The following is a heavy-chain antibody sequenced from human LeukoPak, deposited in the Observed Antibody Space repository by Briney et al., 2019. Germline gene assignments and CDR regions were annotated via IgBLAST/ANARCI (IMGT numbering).Heavy chain of an antibody. Sequence: GGSLRLSCAASGFTFSSFVMSWVRQAPGKGLEWVSTVTNGGAATYYADSVKGRFTISRDNSKNTLYLQLNSLRAEHTAVYYCAKVSSTLWFGELYLDYWGQGTLVTVSS. CDR1: GFTFSSFV. J-gene: IGHJ4*02. CDR2: VTNGGAAT. D-gene: IGHD3-10*01. CDR3: AKVSSTLWFGELYLDY. V-gene: IGHV3-23*01.